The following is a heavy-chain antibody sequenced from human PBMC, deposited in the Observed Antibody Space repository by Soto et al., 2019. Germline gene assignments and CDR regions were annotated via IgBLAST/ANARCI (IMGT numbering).Heavy chain of an antibody. Sequence: QVQLQESGPGLVKPSGTLSLTCAVSGDSISSSNWWRWVRQAPGKGLEWIGEIYHSGANTYNPSLKGRATIPVNPSKTHFSLKLTAVNAADTAVYFCARDLGTGTDFWGRGTLVTVAS. D-gene: IGHD1-1*01. CDR2: IYHSGAN. V-gene: IGHV4-4*02. CDR1: GDSISSSNW. J-gene: IGHJ4*02. CDR3: ARDLGTGTDF.